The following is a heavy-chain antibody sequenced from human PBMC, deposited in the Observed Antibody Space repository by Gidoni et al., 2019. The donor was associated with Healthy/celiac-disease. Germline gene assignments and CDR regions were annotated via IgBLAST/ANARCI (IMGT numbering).Heavy chain of an antibody. CDR1: GGSLSSSNW. CDR3: ARRRSTIQVAPTNWFDP. Sequence: QVQLQESGPGMVKPSGPLSITCAVSGGSLSSSNWWSWVRQPPGKGLEWIGEIYLSGSTNYNPSLKSLVTISVDKSKNQFSLKLSSVTAADTAVYYCARRRSTIQVAPTNWFDPWGQGTLVTVSS. D-gene: IGHD1-1*01. CDR2: IYLSGST. J-gene: IGHJ5*02. V-gene: IGHV4-4*02.